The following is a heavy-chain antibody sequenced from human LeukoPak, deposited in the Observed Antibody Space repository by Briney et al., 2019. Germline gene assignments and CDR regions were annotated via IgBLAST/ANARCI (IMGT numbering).Heavy chain of an antibody. CDR3: ARGTSYSSGWDDAFDI. CDR2: MNPNSGNT. CDR1: GYTFTSYD. Sequence: SVKVSCKASGYTFTSYDINWVRQATGQGLEWMGWMNPNSGNTGYAQKFQGRVTITRNTSISTAYMELSSLRSEDTAVYYCARGTSYSSGWDDAFDIWGQGTMVTVSS. D-gene: IGHD6-19*01. J-gene: IGHJ3*02. V-gene: IGHV1-8*03.